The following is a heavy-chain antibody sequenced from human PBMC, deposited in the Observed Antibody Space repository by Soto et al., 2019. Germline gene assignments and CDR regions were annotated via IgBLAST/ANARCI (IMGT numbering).Heavy chain of an antibody. V-gene: IGHV3-7*01. CDR2: INQDGSEK. CDR1: GFTFRSYW. J-gene: IGHJ4*02. CDR3: ARGSHAVTGINYFDY. D-gene: IGHD6-19*01. Sequence: GGSLRLSCAASGFTFRSYWMSWVRQAPEKGLEWVANINQDGSEKDSVDSVKGRFTISRDNAKNSLYLQMNSLRTEDTALYYCARGSHAVTGINYFDYWGQGALVTVSS.